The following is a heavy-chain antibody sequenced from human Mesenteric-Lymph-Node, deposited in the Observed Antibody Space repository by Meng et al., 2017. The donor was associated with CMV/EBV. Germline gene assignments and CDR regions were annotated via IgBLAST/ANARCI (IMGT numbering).Heavy chain of an antibody. Sequence: SETLSLTCTVSGGSVSSGSYYWTWIRQPPGKGLEWIGYIHYSGSTNYNPSLKSRVTISLDTSKNQFSLKLSSVTAADTAVYYCARGEDDFWSGYYSWGQGTLVTVSS. CDR1: GGSVSSGSYY. D-gene: IGHD3-3*01. CDR2: IHYSGST. J-gene: IGHJ5*02. V-gene: IGHV4-61*01. CDR3: ARGEDDFWSGYYS.